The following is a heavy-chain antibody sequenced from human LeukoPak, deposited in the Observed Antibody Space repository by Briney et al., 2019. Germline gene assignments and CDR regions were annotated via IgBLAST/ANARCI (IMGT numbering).Heavy chain of an antibody. V-gene: IGHV3-23*01. CDR2: TAGSGVSK. CDR3: ARLPTFFYDSDGYHYDY. J-gene: IGHJ4*02. D-gene: IGHD3-22*01. Sequence: PGGSLRLSCVGSGFTFNNYAMSWVRQAPGRGLEWTASTAGSGVSKEYADSAKGRFTISKDKSKNTLYLQMDNLRAEDTAVYFCARLPTFFYDSDGYHYDYWGQGTLVTVSS. CDR1: GFTFNNYA.